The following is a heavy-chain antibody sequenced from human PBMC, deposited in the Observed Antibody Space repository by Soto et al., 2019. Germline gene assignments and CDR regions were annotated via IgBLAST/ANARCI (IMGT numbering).Heavy chain of an antibody. CDR2: ISYDGSDK. CDR1: GFTFSSYA. Sequence: QVQLVESGGGVVQPGRSLRLSCAASGFTFSSYAMHWVRQAPGKGLEWVAGISYDGSDKYYADSVKGRFTISRDNSKNTLNMQMNSLGADDTAVYYFAKSLGALSPESYVYWAQGTLITVSS. CDR3: AKSLGALSPESYVY. J-gene: IGHJ4*02. D-gene: IGHD3-16*02. V-gene: IGHV3-30*18.